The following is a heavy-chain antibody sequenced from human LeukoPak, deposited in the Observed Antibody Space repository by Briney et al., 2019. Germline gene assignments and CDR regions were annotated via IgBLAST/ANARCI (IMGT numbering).Heavy chain of an antibody. CDR3: ARAPYHDYGDYGFFDY. V-gene: IGHV1-69*13. Sequence: GASVKVSCKASGDTFSSYAISWVRQAPGQGLEWMGGIIPIFGTANYAQKFQGRVTITADESTSTAYMELSSLRSEDTAVYYCARAPYHDYGDYGFFDYWGQGTLVTVSS. CDR2: IIPIFGTA. J-gene: IGHJ4*02. CDR1: GDTFSSYA. D-gene: IGHD4-17*01.